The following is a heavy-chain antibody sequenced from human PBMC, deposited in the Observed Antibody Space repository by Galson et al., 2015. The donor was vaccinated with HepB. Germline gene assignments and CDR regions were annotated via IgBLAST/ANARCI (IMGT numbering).Heavy chain of an antibody. V-gene: IGHV3-23*01. CDR2: ISGGGGNT. Sequence: SLRLSCAASGITFTSYAMSWVRQAPGEGLEWVATISGGGGNTYYADSVKGRFAISRDNTKNTLHPQMNSLGAEDTAVYYCAQDAGTQHLYFDLWGRGTLVTVSS. D-gene: IGHD1-26*01. CDR1: GITFTSYA. J-gene: IGHJ2*01. CDR3: AQDAGTQHLYFDL.